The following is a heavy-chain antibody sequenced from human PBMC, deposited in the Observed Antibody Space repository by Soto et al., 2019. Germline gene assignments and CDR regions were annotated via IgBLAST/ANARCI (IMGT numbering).Heavy chain of an antibody. CDR3: ARGPEHYGSGSWYYYYYGMDV. CDR1: GYTFTSYG. V-gene: IGHV1-18*01. CDR2: ISAYNGNT. D-gene: IGHD3-10*01. J-gene: IGHJ6*02. Sequence: QVQLVQSGAEVKKPGASVKVSCKASGYTFTSYGISWVRQAPGQGLEWMGWISAYNGNTNYAQKLQGRVTMTTDTSTSTAYMELRSLRSDDTAVYYCARGPEHYGSGSWYYYYYGMDVWGQGTTVTVSS.